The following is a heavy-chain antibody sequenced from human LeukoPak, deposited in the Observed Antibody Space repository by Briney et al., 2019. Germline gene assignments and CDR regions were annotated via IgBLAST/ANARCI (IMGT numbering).Heavy chain of an antibody. V-gene: IGHV4-39*07. CDR1: GGSISSSSNY. J-gene: IGHJ4*02. D-gene: IGHD6-13*01. CDR3: ARRGGSYSSSWYRRGWYFDY. CDR2: IYFTGTT. Sequence: PSETLSLTCTVSGGSISSSSNYWGWIRQPPGKGLEWIGSIYFTGTTYYNPSLKSRLTMSIDTSKNQFSLKLSSVTAADTAVYCCARRGGSYSSSWYRRGWYFDYWGQGTLVTVSS.